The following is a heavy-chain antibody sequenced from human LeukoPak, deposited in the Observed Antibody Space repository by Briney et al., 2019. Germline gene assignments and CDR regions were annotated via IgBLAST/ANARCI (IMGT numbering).Heavy chain of an antibody. CDR1: GFTFSNYN. CDR2: ITSRSSSI. CDR3: ARDSRFGKLLIPYFDY. V-gene: IGHV3-48*02. D-gene: IGHD3-10*01. Sequence: GGSLSLSCAASGFTFSNYNMNWVRPAPGKGLEWVSYITSRSSSIYYADSVKGRFTISRDNAQNSLYLQMNSLRDEDTAVYYCARDSRFGKLLIPYFDYWGQGTLVTVSS. J-gene: IGHJ4*02.